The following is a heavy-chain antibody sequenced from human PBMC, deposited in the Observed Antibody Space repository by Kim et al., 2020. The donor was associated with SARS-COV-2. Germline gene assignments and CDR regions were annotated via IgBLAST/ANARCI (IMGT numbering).Heavy chain of an antibody. D-gene: IGHD2-2*01. CDR1: GYTFTSYY. CDR3: ARNIVVVPAAILYYYYGMDV. J-gene: IGHJ6*02. V-gene: IGHV1-46*01. CDR2: INPSGGST. Sequence: ASVKVSCKASGYTFTSYYMHWVRQAPGQGLEWMGIINPSGGSTSYAQKFQGRVTMTRDTSTSTVYMELSNLRSEDTAVYYCARNIVVVPAAILYYYYGMDVWGQGTTVTVSS.